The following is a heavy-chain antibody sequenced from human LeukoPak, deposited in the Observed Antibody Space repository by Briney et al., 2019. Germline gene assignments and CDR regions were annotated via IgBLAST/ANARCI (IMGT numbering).Heavy chain of an antibody. Sequence: ASVKVSCKASGYTFTSYYMHWVRQAPGQGLEWMGIINPSGGSTSYAQKFQGRVTITRDTSASTAYMELSSLRSEDTAVYYCARDVTGPTDYWGQGTLVTVSS. J-gene: IGHJ4*02. D-gene: IGHD2-21*02. V-gene: IGHV1-46*01. CDR2: INPSGGST. CDR3: ARDVTGPTDY. CDR1: GYTFTSYY.